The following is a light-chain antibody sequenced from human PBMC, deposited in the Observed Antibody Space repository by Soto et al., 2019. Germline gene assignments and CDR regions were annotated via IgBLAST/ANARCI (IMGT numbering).Light chain of an antibody. Sequence: EIVLTQSPGTLSLSPGETATLSCRASQRVSSSYVAWYQQKPGQAPRLLLYGTSTRATGITDRFSGSGSGTDFTLTSSRLEPEDFAVYSCQQYGISPSTFGQGTKVEIK. CDR2: GTS. CDR1: QRVSSSY. J-gene: IGKJ1*01. CDR3: QQYGISPST. V-gene: IGKV3-20*01.